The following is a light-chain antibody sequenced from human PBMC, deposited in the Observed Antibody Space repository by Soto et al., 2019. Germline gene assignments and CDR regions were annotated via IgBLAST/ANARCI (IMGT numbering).Light chain of an antibody. CDR2: DVR. Sequence: QSALTQPASVSGSPGQSITISCTGTSSDVGYYNYVSWYQQYPGKAPKLMIYDVRNRPSGVSNRFSGSKSGNTASLTISGLQAEDEADYYCSSYTSSSTYVFGTGTKLTVL. V-gene: IGLV2-14*03. CDR3: SSYTSSSTYV. J-gene: IGLJ1*01. CDR1: SSDVGYYNY.